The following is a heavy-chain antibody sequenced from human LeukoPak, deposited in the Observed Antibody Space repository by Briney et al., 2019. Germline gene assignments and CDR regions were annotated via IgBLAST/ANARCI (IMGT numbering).Heavy chain of an antibody. Sequence: ASVKVSCKASGYTFTGYYMHWVRQAPGQGLECMGWINPNSGGTNYAQKFQGRVTMTRDTSISTAYMELSRLRSDDTAVYYCARVGSGWHYKIYFDYWGQGPRSPSPQ. CDR3: ARVGSGWHYKIYFDY. D-gene: IGHD6-19*01. CDR1: GYTFTGYY. J-gene: IGHJ4*02. V-gene: IGHV1-2*02. CDR2: INPNSGGT.